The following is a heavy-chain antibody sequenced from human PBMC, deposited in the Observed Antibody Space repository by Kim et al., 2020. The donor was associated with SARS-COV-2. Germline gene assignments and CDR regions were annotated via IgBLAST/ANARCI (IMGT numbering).Heavy chain of an antibody. J-gene: IGHJ5*01. V-gene: IGHV3-7*01. CDR3: TRGRTWCDA. CDR1: GFTFTNYW. CDR2: IHPDGTEA. Sequence: GGSLRLSCATSGFTFTNYWMTWVRQAPGKGLEWVASIHPDGTEAYHVDSVRGRFTISRDNANYSLSLQMNSLRVDDTAVYYCTRGRTWCDAWCRGTLVP. D-gene: IGHD2-8*02.